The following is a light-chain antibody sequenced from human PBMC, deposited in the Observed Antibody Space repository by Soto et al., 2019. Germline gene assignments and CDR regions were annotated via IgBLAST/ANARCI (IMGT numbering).Light chain of an antibody. CDR1: QSVARH. CDR3: QHRSAWPIT. Sequence: EIVLTQSPATLSLSPGERATLSCRARQSVARHLVWYQQKPGQAPRLLIYDASNRATGIPARFSGSGSGTDFTLTISSLEPEDIAVYYCQHRSAWPITFGGGTKVEIK. J-gene: IGKJ4*01. V-gene: IGKV3-11*01. CDR2: DAS.